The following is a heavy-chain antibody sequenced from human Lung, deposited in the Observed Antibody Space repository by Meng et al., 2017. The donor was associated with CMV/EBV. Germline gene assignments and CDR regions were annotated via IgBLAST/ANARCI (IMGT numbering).Heavy chain of an antibody. V-gene: IGHV2-26*01. Sequence: SGPTLVXPTETLTLTCTVSGFSLSNARMGVSWIRQPPGKALEWLAHIFSNDEKSYSTSLKSRLTISKDTSKSQVVLTMTNMDPVDTATYYCARIPAAIGGYYYYGMDVXGQGXTVTVSS. J-gene: IGHJ6*02. CDR2: IFSNDEK. CDR1: GFSLSNARMG. D-gene: IGHD2-2*01. CDR3: ARIPAAIGGYYYYGMDV.